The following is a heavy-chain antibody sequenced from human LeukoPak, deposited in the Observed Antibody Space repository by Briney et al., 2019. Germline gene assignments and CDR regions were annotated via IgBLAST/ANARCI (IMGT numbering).Heavy chain of an antibody. CDR3: ARQGPYYYDSSGFNWFDP. D-gene: IGHD3-22*01. CDR1: GYDFTRSW. J-gene: IGHJ5*02. Sequence: GESLKISCQASGYDFTRSWIGWVRQLPGKGLEWMGVIYPDDSFTNYSPSFKGQITISADKSISTAYLQWSSLKASDTAMYYCARQGPYYYDSSGFNWFDPWGQGTLVTVSS. V-gene: IGHV5-51*01. CDR2: IYPDDSFT.